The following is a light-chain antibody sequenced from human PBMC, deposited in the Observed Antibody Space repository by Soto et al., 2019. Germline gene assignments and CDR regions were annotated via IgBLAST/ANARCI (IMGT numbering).Light chain of an antibody. CDR3: QQYGSSPFT. J-gene: IGKJ4*01. Sequence: EVVMTQSPATLSVSPGEGATLSFSASQGVTTNMAWYQQKPGQAPRLLIYGASTRAPGFPARFSGSGSGTDFTLTISRLEPEDFAVYYCQQYGSSPFTFGGGTKVDIK. V-gene: IGKV3-20*01. CDR1: QGVTTN. CDR2: GAS.